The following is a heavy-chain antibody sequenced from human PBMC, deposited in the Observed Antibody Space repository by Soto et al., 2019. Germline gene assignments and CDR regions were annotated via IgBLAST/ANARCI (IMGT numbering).Heavy chain of an antibody. CDR3: AKGDCSGGRCYRGFDY. D-gene: IGHD2-15*01. CDR2: VSASGSIT. CDR1: GFTFSSYD. V-gene: IGHV3-23*01. Sequence: EVQVLESGGGLVQSGGSLRLSCAASGFTFSSYDMSWVRQAPGKGLEWVSGVSASGSITSYADSAKGRFTISRDNAKNTVFLQMSSLRAEDTAVYFCAKGDCSGGRCYRGFDYWGQGTLVTVSS. J-gene: IGHJ4*02.